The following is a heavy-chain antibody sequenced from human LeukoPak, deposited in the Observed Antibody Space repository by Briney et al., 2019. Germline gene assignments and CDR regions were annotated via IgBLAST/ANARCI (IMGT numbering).Heavy chain of an antibody. Sequence: SETLSLTCTVSGGSISSGSYYWSWIRQPAGKGLEWIGRIYTSGSTNYNPSPKSRVTISVDTSKDQFSLKLSSVTAADTAVYYCARGGYYPLDYWGQGTLVTVSS. V-gene: IGHV4-61*02. CDR3: ARGGYYPLDY. CDR2: IYTSGST. J-gene: IGHJ4*02. D-gene: IGHD5-18*01. CDR1: GGSISSGSYY.